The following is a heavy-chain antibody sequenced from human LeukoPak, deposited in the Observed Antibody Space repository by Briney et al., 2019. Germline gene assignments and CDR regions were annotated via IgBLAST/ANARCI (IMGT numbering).Heavy chain of an antibody. D-gene: IGHD6-19*01. CDR2: IYYSGST. CDR1: GGSISSSSYY. J-gene: IGHJ5*02. CDR3: ARQVAVAGTDWFDP. V-gene: IGHV4-39*01. Sequence: SVTLSLTCTVSGGSISSSSYYWGWIRQPPGKGLEWIGSIYYSGSTYYNPSLKSRVTISVDTSKNQFSLKLSSVTAADTAVYYCARQVAVAGTDWFDPWGQGTLVTVSS.